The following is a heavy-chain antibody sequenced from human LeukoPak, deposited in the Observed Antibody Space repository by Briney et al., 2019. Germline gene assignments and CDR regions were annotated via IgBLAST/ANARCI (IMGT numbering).Heavy chain of an antibody. CDR2: ISSSSSYI. CDR1: RFTFSSYS. J-gene: IGHJ6*04. V-gene: IGHV3-21*01. Sequence: GGSLRLSCAASRFTFSSYSMNWVRQAPGKGLEWVSSISSSSSYIYYADSVKGRFTISRDNAKNSLYLQMNSLRAEDTAVYYCARGPYCSSTSCYKYYYGMDVWGKGTTVTVSS. D-gene: IGHD2-2*02. CDR3: ARGPYCSSTSCYKYYYGMDV.